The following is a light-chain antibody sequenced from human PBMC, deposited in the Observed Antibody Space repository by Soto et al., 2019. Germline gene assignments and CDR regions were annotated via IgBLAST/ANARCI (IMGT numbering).Light chain of an antibody. Sequence: QSALTQPASVSGSPGQSITISCTGSSSDVGGYKFVSWYQQHPGKAPKLIIFEVSDRPAGVSNRFSGSKSDNTASLTISGLQAEDEADYYCSSYTTTSTWVFGGGTKLTVL. CDR1: SSDVGGYKF. J-gene: IGLJ3*02. V-gene: IGLV2-14*01. CDR3: SSYTTTSTWV. CDR2: EVS.